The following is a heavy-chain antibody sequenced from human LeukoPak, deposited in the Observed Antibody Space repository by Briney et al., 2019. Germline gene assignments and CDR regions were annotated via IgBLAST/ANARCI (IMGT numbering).Heavy chain of an antibody. CDR2: ISGSGGST. J-gene: IGHJ4*02. CDR1: GFTFNIYA. D-gene: IGHD6-13*01. Sequence: GGSLRLSRASSGFTFNIYAMSWVRQAPGKGLEWVSAISGSGGSTYYADSAKGRFTVSRDNSKNTLYLQMNSLRVEDTAVYYCAKGVAAAGLFDYWGQGTLVTVSS. CDR3: AKGVAAAGLFDY. V-gene: IGHV3-23*01.